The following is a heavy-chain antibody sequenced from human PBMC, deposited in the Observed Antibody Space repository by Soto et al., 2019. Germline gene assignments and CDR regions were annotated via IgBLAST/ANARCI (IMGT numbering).Heavy chain of an antibody. CDR3: ARASGSSYRCDP. CDR1: GYTFTSYG. V-gene: IGHV1-18*01. D-gene: IGHD1-26*01. CDR2: ISAYNGNT. Sequence: QVQLVQSGAEVKKPGASVKVSCKASGYTFTSYGISWVRQAPGQGLEWMGWISAYNGNTNYAKKLQGRVTMTPDTSTSTADMEVRSLTSHDTSVYYRARASGSSYRCDPWGQGALGSVSS. J-gene: IGHJ5*02.